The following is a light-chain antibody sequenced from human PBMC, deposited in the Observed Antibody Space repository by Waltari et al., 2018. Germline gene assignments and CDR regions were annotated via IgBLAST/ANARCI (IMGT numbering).Light chain of an antibody. Sequence: SYVLTQPPPVSVASGETARNNWNENNIGTKSVHGYKQKPGQAPVLVLYFDSDRPSGIPERFSGFNVGDTAILTISRVEAADEADYYCQVWDASTDQRIFGGGTKLTVL. J-gene: IGLJ2*01. V-gene: IGLV3-21*04. CDR1: NIGTKS. CDR3: QVWDASTDQRI. CDR2: FDS.